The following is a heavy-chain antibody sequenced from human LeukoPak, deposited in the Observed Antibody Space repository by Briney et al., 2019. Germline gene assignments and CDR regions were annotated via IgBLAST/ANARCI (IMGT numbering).Heavy chain of an antibody. D-gene: IGHD5-18*01. Sequence: GGSLRLSCAASGFTFSSHSMNWVRQAPGKGLEWVSSISSSSSYIYYADSVKGRFTISRDNAKNSLYLQMNSLRAEDMAVYYCARDHQAMVRGCSKGVFDYWGQGTLVTVSS. CDR1: GFTFSSHS. J-gene: IGHJ4*02. CDR3: ARDHQAMVRGCSKGVFDY. V-gene: IGHV3-21*01. CDR2: ISSSSSYI.